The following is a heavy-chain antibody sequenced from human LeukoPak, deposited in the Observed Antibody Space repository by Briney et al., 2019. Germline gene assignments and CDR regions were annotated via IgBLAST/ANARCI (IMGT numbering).Heavy chain of an antibody. Sequence: PVASVKLSCKASGYTFTGYYIHWVRQAPGQGLEWMGWVNPNSSGTNYAQNFQGRVTMTRDTSISTAYMELSRLGSDDTAVYYCARVGYYDRSGYCHPFDYLGQGVLVTVSS. V-gene: IGHV1-2*02. J-gene: IGHJ4*02. CDR2: VNPNSSGT. CDR1: GYTFTGYY. CDR3: ARVGYYDRSGYCHPFDY. D-gene: IGHD3-22*01.